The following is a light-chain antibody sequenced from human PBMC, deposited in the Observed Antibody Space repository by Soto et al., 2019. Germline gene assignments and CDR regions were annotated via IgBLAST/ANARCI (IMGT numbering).Light chain of an antibody. Sequence: QTVVTKEPSLTVSPGGTVTLTCGSSTGAVTSGHFPYWFQQKPGQAPRTLIYDTTNKHSWTPARFSGSLLGGKAALTLSAAQPEDEADYYCLLSYTDFRPVFGGGTKLTVL. CDR2: DTT. V-gene: IGLV7-46*01. CDR1: TGAVTSGHF. J-gene: IGLJ2*01. CDR3: LLSYTDFRPV.